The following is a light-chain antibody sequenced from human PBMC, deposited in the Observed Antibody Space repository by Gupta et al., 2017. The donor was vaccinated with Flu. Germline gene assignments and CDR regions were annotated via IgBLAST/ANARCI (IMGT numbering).Light chain of an antibody. CDR3: SSYAGINNFVI. J-gene: IGLJ2*01. CDR2: DVT. Sequence: QSALTPPRSVSGSPGQSVTISCTGATSDFVSWYRQHPGTAPKFIIYDVTKRPPGVPNRFSGSKSGNTASLTISGLQVEDEADYYCSSYAGINNFVIFGGGTKLTVL. CDR1: TSDFV. V-gene: IGLV2-11*01.